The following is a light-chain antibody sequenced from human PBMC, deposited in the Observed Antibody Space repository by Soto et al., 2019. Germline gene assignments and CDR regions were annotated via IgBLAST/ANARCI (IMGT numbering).Light chain of an antibody. Sequence: DIQMTQSPSTLSASVGDRVSITCRASQSVDRYLAWYQQKPGKAPHLLIYDASSLESGVPSRFSVSGSGTEFTLTIISLQPDDFTTFYCQQYKDYTWTFGQGTKVEV. J-gene: IGKJ1*01. CDR3: QQYKDYTWT. V-gene: IGKV1-5*01. CDR2: DAS. CDR1: QSVDRY.